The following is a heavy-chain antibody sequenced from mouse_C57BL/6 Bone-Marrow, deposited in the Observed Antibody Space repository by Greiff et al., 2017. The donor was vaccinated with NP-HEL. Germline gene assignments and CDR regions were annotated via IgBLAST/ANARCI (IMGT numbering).Heavy chain of an antibody. V-gene: IGHV1-82*01. Sequence: QVQLQQSGPELVKPGASVKISCKASGYAFSSSWMNWVKQRPGKGLEWIGRIYPGDGDTNYNGKFKGKATLTADKSSSTAYMQLSSLTSEDSAVYFGARRVYYGSRYWYFDVWGTGTTVTVSS. CDR3: ARRVYYGSRYWYFDV. D-gene: IGHD1-1*01. J-gene: IGHJ1*03. CDR1: GYAFSSSW. CDR2: IYPGDGDT.